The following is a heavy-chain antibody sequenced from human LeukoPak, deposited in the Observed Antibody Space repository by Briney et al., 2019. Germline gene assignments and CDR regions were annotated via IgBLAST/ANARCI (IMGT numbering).Heavy chain of an antibody. D-gene: IGHD3-22*01. CDR1: GYTLTELS. V-gene: IGHV1-24*01. J-gene: IGHJ1*01. CDR3: ATPYYYDSSGYYYVFQH. CDR2: FDPEDGET. Sequence: ASVKVSCKVSGYTLTELSMHWVRQAPGKGLEWMGGFDPEDGETIYAQKFQGRVTMTEDTSTDTAYMELSSLRSEDTAVYYCATPYYYDSSGYYYVFQHWGQGTLVTVSS.